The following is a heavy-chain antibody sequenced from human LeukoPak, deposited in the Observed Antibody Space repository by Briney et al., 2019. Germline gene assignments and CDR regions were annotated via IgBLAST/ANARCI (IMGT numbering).Heavy chain of an antibody. V-gene: IGHV1-24*01. CDR1: GYTLTELS. CDR3: ANAHYKYGIAFFDT. Sequence: GASVKVSCKVSGYTLTELSIHRVRQAPGKGLEWMGGFDPEDGETMYTQNLQGRVTMTEDTSTETAYMELTSLRSEDTAVYFYANAHYKYGIAFFDTWGQGTLVTVSS. J-gene: IGHJ5*02. D-gene: IGHD2-8*01. CDR2: FDPEDGET.